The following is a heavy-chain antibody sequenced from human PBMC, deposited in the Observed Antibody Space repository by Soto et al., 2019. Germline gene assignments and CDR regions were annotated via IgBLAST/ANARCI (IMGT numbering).Heavy chain of an antibody. D-gene: IGHD3-10*01. CDR3: ARDYYGSGNYPYFDY. Sequence: ASVKVSCKASGYTFTGYAMHWVRQAPGQRLEWMGWINAGNGNTKYSQKFQGRVTITRDTSASTAYMELSSLRSEDTAVYYCARDYYGSGNYPYFDYWGQGTLVTVSS. V-gene: IGHV1-3*01. J-gene: IGHJ4*02. CDR1: GYTFTGYA. CDR2: INAGNGNT.